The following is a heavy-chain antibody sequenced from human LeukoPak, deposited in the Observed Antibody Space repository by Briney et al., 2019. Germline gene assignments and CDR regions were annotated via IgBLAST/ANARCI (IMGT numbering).Heavy chain of an antibody. CDR2: IDGNGINT. Sequence: GGSLRLSCVASGFTFGNYWIHWVRQAPGQRLVWVSRIDGNGINTEYADSVKGRFTISRDNAKNMVYLQMNSLRVEDTAVYYCVRGGVDYWGQGTLVTVSS. CDR3: VRGGVDY. CDR1: GFTFGNYW. D-gene: IGHD3-16*01. J-gene: IGHJ4*02. V-gene: IGHV3-74*03.